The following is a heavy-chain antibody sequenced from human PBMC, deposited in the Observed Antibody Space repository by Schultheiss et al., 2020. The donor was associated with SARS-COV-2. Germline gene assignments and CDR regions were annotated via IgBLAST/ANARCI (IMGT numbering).Heavy chain of an antibody. J-gene: IGHJ4*02. Sequence: SETLSLTCTVSGGSISSYYWSWIRQPPGKGLEWIGEINHSGSTNYNPSLKSRVTISVDTSKNQFSLKLSSVTAADTAVYYCARFGTYNWNYLAFDYWGQGTLVTVSS. V-gene: IGHV4-59*01. CDR3: ARFGTYNWNYLAFDY. D-gene: IGHD1-7*01. CDR1: GGSISSYY. CDR2: INHSGST.